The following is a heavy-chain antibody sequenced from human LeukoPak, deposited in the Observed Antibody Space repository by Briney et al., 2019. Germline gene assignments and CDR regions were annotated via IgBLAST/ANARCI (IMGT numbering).Heavy chain of an antibody. V-gene: IGHV4-34*01. CDR2: INHSGST. D-gene: IGHD1-14*01. CDR1: GGSFSGYY. Sequence: SETLSLTCAVYGGSFSGYYWSWIRQPPGKGLEWIGEINHSGSTNYNPSLKGRVTISVDTSKNQFSLKLSSVTAADTAVYYCPRGLPYKPYYWGQGTLVTVSS. J-gene: IGHJ4*02. CDR3: PRGLPYKPYY.